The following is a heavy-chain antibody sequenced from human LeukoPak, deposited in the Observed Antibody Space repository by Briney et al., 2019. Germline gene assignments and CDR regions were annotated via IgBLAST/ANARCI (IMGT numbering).Heavy chain of an antibody. V-gene: IGHV3-23*01. CDR2: ISGSGGST. D-gene: IGHD6-13*01. CDR3: AIPFPRRAAAGASWFDP. CDR1: GFTFSSYA. Sequence: GGSLRLSCAASGFTFSSYAMSWVRQAPGKGLEWVSDISGSGGSTYYADSVKGRFTISRDNSKNTLYLQMNSLRAEDTAVYYCAIPFPRRAAAGASWFDPWGQGTLVTVSS. J-gene: IGHJ5*02.